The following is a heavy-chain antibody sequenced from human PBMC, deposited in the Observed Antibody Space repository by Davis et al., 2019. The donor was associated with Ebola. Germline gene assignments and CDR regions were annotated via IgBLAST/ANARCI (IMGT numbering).Heavy chain of an antibody. Sequence: ASVTVSCKASTYAFTDNYMHWVRQAPGQGLEWMASINLKSGATNYAPQFQGRLTMTRDSSISTAYMELNNLTFDDTAVYFCATAGYCAATTCYFPDWGQGTLVTVSS. V-gene: IGHV1-2*02. CDR1: TYAFTDNY. J-gene: IGHJ4*02. CDR2: INLKSGAT. CDR3: ATAGYCAATTCYFPD. D-gene: IGHD2-2*01.